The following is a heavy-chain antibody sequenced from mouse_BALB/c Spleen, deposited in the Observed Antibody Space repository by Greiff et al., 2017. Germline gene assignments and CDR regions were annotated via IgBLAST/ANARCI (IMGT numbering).Heavy chain of an antibody. Sequence: EVQVVESGGGLVQPGGSLRLSCATSGFTFSDFYMEWVRQPPGKRLEWIAASRNKANDYTTEYSASVKGRFIVSRDTSQSILYLQMNALRAEDTAICYCARENVNAMDYWGQGTSVTVSS. CDR2: SRNKANDYTT. V-gene: IGHV7-1*02. CDR1: GFTFSDFY. CDR3: ARENVNAMDY. J-gene: IGHJ4*01.